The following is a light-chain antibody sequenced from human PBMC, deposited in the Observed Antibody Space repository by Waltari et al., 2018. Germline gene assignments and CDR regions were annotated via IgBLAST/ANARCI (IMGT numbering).Light chain of an antibody. Sequence: QTVVTQEPAFSVSPGGTVTLTCGLNSGSVSTTYYPSWYQQTPGQAPRTLIYNTNMRSPGVPDRFSGSILGDKAALTITGAQADDECDYYCALYMGRGIRVFGGGTKLTVL. CDR2: NTN. CDR3: ALYMGRGIRV. J-gene: IGLJ2*01. V-gene: IGLV8-61*01. CDR1: SGSVSTTYY.